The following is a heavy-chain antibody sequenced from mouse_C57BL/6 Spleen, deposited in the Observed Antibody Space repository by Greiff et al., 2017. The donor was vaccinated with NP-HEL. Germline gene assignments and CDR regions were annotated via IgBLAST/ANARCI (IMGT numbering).Heavy chain of an antibody. V-gene: IGHV3-6*01. CDR1: GYSITSGYY. CDR2: ISYDGSN. J-gene: IGHJ4*01. D-gene: IGHD1-1*01. Sequence: ESGPGLVKPSQSLSLTCSVTGYSITSGYYWNWIRQFPGNKLEWMGYISYDGSNNYNPSLKNRISITRDTSKNQFFLKLNSVTTEDTATYYCASGDYYGSSYGMDYWGQGTSVTVSS. CDR3: ASGDYYGSSYGMDY.